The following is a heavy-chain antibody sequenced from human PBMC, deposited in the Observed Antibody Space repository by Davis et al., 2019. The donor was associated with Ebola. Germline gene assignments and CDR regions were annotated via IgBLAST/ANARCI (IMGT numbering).Heavy chain of an antibody. CDR1: GYTFTGYY. Sequence: ASVKVSCKASGYTFTGYYMHWVRQAPGQGLEWMGWINPNSGGTNYAQKFQGWVTMTRDTSISTAYMELSRLRSDDTAVYYCATFVVVTAKRAFQHWGQGTLVTVSS. V-gene: IGHV1-2*04. CDR3: ATFVVVTAKRAFQH. D-gene: IGHD2-21*02. CDR2: INPNSGGT. J-gene: IGHJ1*01.